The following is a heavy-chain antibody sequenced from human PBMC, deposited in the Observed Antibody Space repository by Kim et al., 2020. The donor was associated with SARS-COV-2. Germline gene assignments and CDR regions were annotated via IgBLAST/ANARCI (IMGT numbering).Heavy chain of an antibody. D-gene: IGHD4-17*01. J-gene: IGHJ4*02. CDR3: ARETYGGPDY. V-gene: IGHV3-7*01. CDR2: IKQDGSEK. Sequence: GGSLRLSCAASGFSFSYFWMSWVRQAPGKGLECVANIKQDGSEKYYVDSVKGRFTISRDNAKNSLYLQMNSLRAEDTAVYYCARETYGGPDYWGQGTLVTVSS. CDR1: GFSFSYFW.